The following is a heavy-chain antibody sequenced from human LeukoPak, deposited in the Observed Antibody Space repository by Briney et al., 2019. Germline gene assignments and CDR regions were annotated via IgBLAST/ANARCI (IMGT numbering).Heavy chain of an antibody. CDR1: GGSISSYY. D-gene: IGHD4/OR15-4a*01. J-gene: IGHJ3*02. V-gene: IGHV4-59*01. CDR2: INYSGST. Sequence: SEALSLTCTVSGGSISSYYWSWIRQPPGKGLEWIGYINYSGSTNYNPSLKSRVTISVDTSKNQFSLKLSSVTAADTAVYYCARGGDYGPPPARDAFDIWGQGTMVTVSS. CDR3: ARGGDYGPPPARDAFDI.